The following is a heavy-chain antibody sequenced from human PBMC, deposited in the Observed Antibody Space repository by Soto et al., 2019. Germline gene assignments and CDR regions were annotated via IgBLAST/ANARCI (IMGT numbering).Heavy chain of an antibody. D-gene: IGHD2-2*01. J-gene: IGHJ4*02. CDR1: GFTFNNYA. Sequence: GGSLRLSCAASGFTFNNYAMTWVRQAPGKGLEWVSIISDSGGSTYYAESVKGRFTISRDNSKNTLFLQMNSLRAEDTAVYYCAKYPRGYCSDITCFADYWGQGTLVTVSS. CDR3: AKYPRGYCSDITCFADY. V-gene: IGHV3-23*01. CDR2: ISDSGGST.